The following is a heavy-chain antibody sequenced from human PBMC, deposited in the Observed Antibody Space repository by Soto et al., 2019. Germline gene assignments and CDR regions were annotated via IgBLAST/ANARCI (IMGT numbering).Heavy chain of an antibody. V-gene: IGHV5-10-1*01. CDR3: ASKYYYDSSVAFDI. CDR2: IDPSDSYT. D-gene: IGHD3-22*01. Sequence: GESLKISCKGSGYSFTSYWISWVRQMPGKGLEWMGRIDPSDSYTNYSPSFQGHVTISADKSISTAYLQWSSLKASDTAMYYCASKYYYDSSVAFDIWGQGTMVTVSS. J-gene: IGHJ3*02. CDR1: GYSFTSYW.